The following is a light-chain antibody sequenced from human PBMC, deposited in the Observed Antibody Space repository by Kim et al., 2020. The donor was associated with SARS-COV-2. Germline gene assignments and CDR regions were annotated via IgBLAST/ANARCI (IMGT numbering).Light chain of an antibody. V-gene: IGKV1-12*01. J-gene: IGKJ4*01. CDR2: AAS. Sequence: DIQMTQSPSSVSASLGDRFTITCRASRGFSGCLAWYQQKSGRAPKLLIAAASRLQSGVPSRFSGSASGTDFTLTISSLQPEDFATYYCQQSNGFLITFGGGTKVDIK. CDR3: QQSNGFLIT. CDR1: RGFSGC.